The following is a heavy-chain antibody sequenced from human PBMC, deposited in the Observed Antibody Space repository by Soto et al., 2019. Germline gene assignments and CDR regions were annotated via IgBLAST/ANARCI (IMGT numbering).Heavy chain of an antibody. CDR3: VRIFGGMVN. J-gene: IGHJ4*02. CDR2: ISFDGSNT. D-gene: IGHD5-18*01. CDR1: GFTFSSYT. Sequence: QVHLVESGGTVVQPGRSLRLSCAASGFTFSSYTMHWVRQAPGKGLAWMAVISFDGSNTNYADSVKGRFTISRDNSKNTLYLQMNSLRADESAVYYCVRIFGGMVNWGQGTLVTVSS. V-gene: IGHV3-30-3*01.